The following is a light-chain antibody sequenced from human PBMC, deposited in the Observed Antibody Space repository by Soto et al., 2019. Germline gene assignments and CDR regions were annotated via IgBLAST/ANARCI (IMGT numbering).Light chain of an antibody. Sequence: QSALTQPASVSGSPGQSITISCTGTSSDIGSFNLVSWYQQYPGKAPKLMNFEVSKRPSGVSDRFSGSKSRNTATLTISGLQAEDEADYFCCSSAGSNTYVFGTGTKLTVL. J-gene: IGLJ1*01. CDR1: SSDIGSFNL. CDR2: EVS. CDR3: CSSAGSNTYV. V-gene: IGLV2-23*02.